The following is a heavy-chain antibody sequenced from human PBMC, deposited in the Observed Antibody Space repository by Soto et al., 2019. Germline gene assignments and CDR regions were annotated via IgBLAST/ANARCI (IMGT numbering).Heavy chain of an antibody. CDR3: ASSSSGRFPSFCY. CDR1: GGSISSGGYY. D-gene: IGHD1-26*01. CDR2: IYYSGST. Sequence: SETLSLTCTVSGGSISSGGYYWSWIRQHPGKGLEWIGYIYYSGSTYYNPSLKSRVTISVDTSKNQFSLKLSSVTAADTAVYYCASSSSGRFPSFCYWGQGTLVTVSS. V-gene: IGHV4-31*03. J-gene: IGHJ4*02.